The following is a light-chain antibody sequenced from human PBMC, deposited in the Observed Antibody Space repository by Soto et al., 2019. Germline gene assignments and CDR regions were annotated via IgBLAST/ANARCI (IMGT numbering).Light chain of an antibody. CDR1: QSVSGSY. CDR3: QQYCSSPRT. V-gene: IGKV3-20*01. CDR2: SAS. J-gene: IGKJ1*01. Sequence: EIVLTQSPGTLSLSPGERATLSCRASQSVSGSYLAWYLQRPVPAPWVLLYSASNSATGIPDSFSGSEPRTDFTPTISPLVPEDFAVYYCQQYCSSPRTHGQGTKA.